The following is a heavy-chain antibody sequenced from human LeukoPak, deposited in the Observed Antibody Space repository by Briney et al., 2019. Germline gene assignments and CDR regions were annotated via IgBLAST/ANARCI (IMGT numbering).Heavy chain of an antibody. CDR2: ISYSGST. V-gene: IGHV4-59*12. D-gene: IGHD2-2*01. CDR1: AGSISNYY. Sequence: SETLSLTCTVFAGSISNYYWSWIRQPPGKGLEWIGYISYSGSTNYNPSLKSRVTISVDTSKNQFSLKLSSVTAADTAVYYCARKGYCSSTSCGFDYWGQGTLVTVSS. CDR3: ARKGYCSSTSCGFDY. J-gene: IGHJ4*02.